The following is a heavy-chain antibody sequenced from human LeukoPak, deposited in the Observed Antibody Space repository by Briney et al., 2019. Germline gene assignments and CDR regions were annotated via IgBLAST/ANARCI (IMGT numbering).Heavy chain of an antibody. CDR2: ISGSGGRT. CDR1: GFTFSTYA. Sequence: GGSLRLSCAASGFTFSTYAMSWVRQAPGKGLEWVSGISGSGGRTYYAGSVKGRFTISRDNSKNTLYLQMNSLRAEDTAVYYCGRRISYYYGMDVWGQGTTVTVSS. CDR3: GRRISYYYGMDV. J-gene: IGHJ6*02. V-gene: IGHV3-23*01.